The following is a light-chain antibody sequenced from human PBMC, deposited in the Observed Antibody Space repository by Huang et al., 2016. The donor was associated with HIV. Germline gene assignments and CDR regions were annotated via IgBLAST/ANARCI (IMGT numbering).Light chain of an antibody. V-gene: IGKV3-15*01. CDR2: GSS. J-gene: IGKJ4*01. Sequence: EIVMTQSPATMSVSPGQRVTLSCRANRSVSTNLAWYQQRTGQAPRLLIYGSSTSAPGIPARFSGSGSVTDFSLTISSLQSEDFALYYCHQYNNWLLSFGGGTRV. CDR3: HQYNNWLLS. CDR1: RSVSTN.